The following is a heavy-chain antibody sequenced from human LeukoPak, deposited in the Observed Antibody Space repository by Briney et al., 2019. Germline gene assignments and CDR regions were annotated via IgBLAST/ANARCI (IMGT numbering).Heavy chain of an antibody. CDR2: INPSGGST. V-gene: IGHV1-46*01. Sequence: ASVKVSCKASGYTFTSYYMHWVRQAPGQGLEWVGIINPSGGSTSYAQKFQGRVTMTRDTSTSTVYMELSSLRSEDTAVYYCARDRVAGTRAFDIWGQGTMVTVSS. CDR3: ARDRVAGTRAFDI. D-gene: IGHD6-19*01. CDR1: GYTFTSYY. J-gene: IGHJ3*02.